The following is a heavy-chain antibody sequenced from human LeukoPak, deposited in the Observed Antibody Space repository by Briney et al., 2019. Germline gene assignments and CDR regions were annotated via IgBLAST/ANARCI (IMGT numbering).Heavy chain of an antibody. D-gene: IGHD5-18*01. CDR2: IYSGGST. CDR1: GFTVSSNY. V-gene: IGHV3-53*05. J-gene: IGHJ5*02. CDR3: ARRIQLWSLNWFDP. Sequence: GGSLRLSCAASGFTVSSNYMSWVRQAPGKGLEWVSVIYSGGSTYYADSVKGRFTISRDNSKNTLYLQMNSLRAEDTAVYYCARRIQLWSLNWFDPWGQGTLVTVSS.